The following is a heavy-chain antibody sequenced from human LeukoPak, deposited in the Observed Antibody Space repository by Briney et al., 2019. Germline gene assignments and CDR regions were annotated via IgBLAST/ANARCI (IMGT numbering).Heavy chain of an antibody. CDR3: AADIVGAQLH. V-gene: IGHV1-58*01. Sequence: ASMKVSCKASGFSFSNSAVQWVRQARGQRLEWIGWMVVGSGKTNYAQKFQERVTITRDMSTRTAYLDLINLRSEDTAVYYCAADIVGAQLHWGQGTLITVSS. J-gene: IGHJ4*02. CDR1: GFSFSNSA. CDR2: MVVGSGKT. D-gene: IGHD1-26*01.